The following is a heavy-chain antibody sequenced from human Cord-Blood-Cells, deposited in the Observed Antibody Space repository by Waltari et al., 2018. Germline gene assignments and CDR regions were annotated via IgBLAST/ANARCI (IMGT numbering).Heavy chain of an antibody. D-gene: IGHD3-3*01. J-gene: IGHJ4*02. CDR1: GFTFSSYG. Sequence: QVQLVESGGGVVQPGRSLRLSCAASGFTFSSYGMHWVRQAPGKGLEWVAVITYDGSNKYYADSVKGRFTSSRDKSKNTLYLQMNSLRAEDTAVYYCAKGGLRFLEWLLYYFDYWGQGTLVTVSS. CDR3: AKGGLRFLEWLLYYFDY. CDR2: ITYDGSNK. V-gene: IGHV3-30*18.